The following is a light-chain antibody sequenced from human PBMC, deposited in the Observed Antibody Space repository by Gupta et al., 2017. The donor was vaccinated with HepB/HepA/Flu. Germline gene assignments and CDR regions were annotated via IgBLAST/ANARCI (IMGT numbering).Light chain of an antibody. CDR3: STFDSFLCPVLSV. J-gene: IGLJ1*01. CDR2: DTN. V-gene: IGLV1-51*01. Sequence: QSVLTQPPSVSAAPGQKVTISCSGSSSNIGNNHVSWYQQLPGTAPKLLIFDTNKRPSGIPDRFSGSRSGTSATLAITGLQTGDEADYYSSTFDSFLCPVLSVFGTGTKVIVL. CDR1: SSNIGNNH.